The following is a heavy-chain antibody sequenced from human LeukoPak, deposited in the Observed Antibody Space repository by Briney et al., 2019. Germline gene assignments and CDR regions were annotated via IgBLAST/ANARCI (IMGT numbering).Heavy chain of an antibody. CDR1: GFTFSSYG. Sequence: PGGSLRLSCAASGFTFSSYGMHWVRQAPGKGLEWVAFIRYDGSNKYYADSVKGRFTISRDNSKNTLYLQMNSLRAEDTAVYYCARDLVGIAAAGTPLDYWGQGTLVTVSS. J-gene: IGHJ4*02. D-gene: IGHD6-13*01. V-gene: IGHV3-30*02. CDR2: IRYDGSNK. CDR3: ARDLVGIAAAGTPLDY.